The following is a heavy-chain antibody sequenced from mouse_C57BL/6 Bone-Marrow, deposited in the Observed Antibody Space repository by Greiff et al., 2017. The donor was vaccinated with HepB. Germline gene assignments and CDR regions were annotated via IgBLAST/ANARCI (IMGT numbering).Heavy chain of an antibody. Sequence: EVKLVESGGGLVQPGGSMKLSCVASGFTFSNYWMNWVRQSPEKGLEWVAQIRLKSDNYATHYAESVKGRFNITRDYTKSSVYLQMNNLRAEDTGIYYCTLNWDGVAYWGQGTLVTVSA. CDR1: GFTFSNYW. D-gene: IGHD4-1*02. J-gene: IGHJ3*01. V-gene: IGHV6-3*01. CDR3: TLNWDGVAY. CDR2: IRLKSDNYAT.